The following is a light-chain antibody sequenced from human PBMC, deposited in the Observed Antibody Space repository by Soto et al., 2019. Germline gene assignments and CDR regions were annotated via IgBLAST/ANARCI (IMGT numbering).Light chain of an antibody. CDR3: QHRSNRPPT. J-gene: IGKJ5*01. Sequence: EIVLTQYPGTVSLSPGERSTLSCRASQSVSSYLAWYQQKPGQAPRLLIYDASNRATGIPGRFSGSGSGTDFTLTISSLEPEDFAVYYCQHRSNRPPTFGQGTRLENK. CDR1: QSVSSY. CDR2: DAS. V-gene: IGKV3-11*01.